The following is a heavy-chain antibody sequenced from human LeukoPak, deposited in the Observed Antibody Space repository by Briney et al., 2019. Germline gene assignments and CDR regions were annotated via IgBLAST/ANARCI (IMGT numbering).Heavy chain of an antibody. J-gene: IGHJ4*02. CDR1: GGSFSNYH. D-gene: IGHD1-26*01. CDR3: ARRPRNSGSYDGPPGLDY. V-gene: IGHV4-34*01. Sequence: SETLSLTCAVYGGSFSNYHWSWIRQSPGKGLEWIGEINHSGSTNYNPSLKSRVTISVDTSKNQFSLKLSSVTAADTAVYYCARRPRNSGSYDGPPGLDYWGQGTLVTVSS. CDR2: INHSGST.